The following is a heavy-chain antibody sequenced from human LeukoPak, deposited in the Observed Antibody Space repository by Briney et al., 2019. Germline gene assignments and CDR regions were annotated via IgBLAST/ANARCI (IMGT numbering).Heavy chain of an antibody. CDR2: INDSGTT. D-gene: IGHD1-1*01. CDR1: GGSFSDYN. Sequence: NASETLSLTCGVYGGSFSDYNWSWLRQSPGKGLEWIGEINDSGTTHYNPSLQSRVTISVDTANHQFSLRLNSLTAADTAVYFCARGLDLEGLDSWGPGTLVTVSS. CDR3: ARGLDLEGLDS. V-gene: IGHV4-34*01. J-gene: IGHJ4*02.